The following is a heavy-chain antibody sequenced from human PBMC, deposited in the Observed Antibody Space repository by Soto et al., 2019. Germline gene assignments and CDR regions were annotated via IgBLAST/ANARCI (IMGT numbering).Heavy chain of an antibody. V-gene: IGHV4-31*03. CDR2: IYYSGST. J-gene: IGHJ5*02. CDR1: GGSISSGGYY. D-gene: IGHD4-17*01. Sequence: SETLSLTCTVSGGSISSGGYYWSWIRQHPGKGLEWIGYIYYSGSTYYNPSLKSRVTISVDTSKNQFSLKLSSVTAADTAVYYCASTATVTSNWFDPWGQGILVTAPQ. CDR3: ASTATVTSNWFDP.